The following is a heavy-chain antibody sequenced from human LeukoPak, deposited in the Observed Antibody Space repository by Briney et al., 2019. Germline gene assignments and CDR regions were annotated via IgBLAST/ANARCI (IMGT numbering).Heavy chain of an antibody. D-gene: IGHD3-16*02. CDR3: ARGSGYDYVWGSYRRAGLLDAFDI. CDR2: ISAYNGNT. J-gene: IGHJ3*02. V-gene: IGHV1-18*01. Sequence: GASVKVSCKASGYTFTSYGISWVRQAPGQGLEWMGWISAYNGNTNYAQKLQGRVTMTTDTSTSTAYMELRSLRSDDTAVYYCARGSGYDYVWGSYRRAGLLDAFDIWGQGTMVTVSS. CDR1: GYTFTSYG.